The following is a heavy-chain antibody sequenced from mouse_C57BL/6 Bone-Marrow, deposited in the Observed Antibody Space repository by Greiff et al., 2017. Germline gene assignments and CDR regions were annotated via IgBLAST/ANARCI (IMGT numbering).Heavy chain of an antibody. Sequence: EVQLQQSGPELVKPGASVKISCKASGYTFTDYSMNWVKQSHGKSLEWIGDINPNNGGTSYNQKFKGKATLTVDKSSSTAYMELRSLTSEDSAVYYCGRCVFRDTGWYFDVWGTGTTVTVSS. D-gene: IGHD3-3*01. J-gene: IGHJ1*03. CDR2: INPNNGGT. CDR3: GRCVFRDTGWYFDV. CDR1: GYTFTDYS. V-gene: IGHV1-26*01.